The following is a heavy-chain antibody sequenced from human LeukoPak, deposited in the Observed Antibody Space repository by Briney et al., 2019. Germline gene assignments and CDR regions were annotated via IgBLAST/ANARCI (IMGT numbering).Heavy chain of an antibody. J-gene: IGHJ6*02. Sequence: GGSLRLPRAASGFTFSSYGMHWVRQAPGKGLEWVSVIYSGGSTYYADSVKGRFTISRDNSKNTLYLQMNSLRAEDTAVYYCARAHSNYYYYGMDVWGQGTTVTVSS. D-gene: IGHD4-11*01. CDR3: ARAHSNYYYYGMDV. CDR1: GFTFSSYG. V-gene: IGHV3-53*01. CDR2: IYSGGST.